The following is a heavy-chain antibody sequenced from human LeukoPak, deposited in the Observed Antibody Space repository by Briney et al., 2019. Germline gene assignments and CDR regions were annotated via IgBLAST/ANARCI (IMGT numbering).Heavy chain of an antibody. CDR2: IHYSGTT. J-gene: IGHJ4*02. V-gene: IGHV4-59*08. Sequence: PSETLSLTCTVSGGSISNYHWSWIRQPPGKGPEWIGYIHYSGTTNCNPSLKSRVTMSVDTPKNQFSLKPSSVTAADTAVYYCARHLYSGDSSFDYWGQGTLVTVSS. CDR3: ARHLYSGDSSFDY. D-gene: IGHD1-26*01. CDR1: GGSISNYH.